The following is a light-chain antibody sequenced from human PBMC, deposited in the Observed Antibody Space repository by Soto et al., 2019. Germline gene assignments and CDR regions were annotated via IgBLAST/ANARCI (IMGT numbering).Light chain of an antibody. J-gene: IGLJ2*01. CDR1: SSDVGGYNY. V-gene: IGLV2-14*01. Sequence: QSALTQPASVSGSPGQSITISCTGTSSDVGGYNYVSWYQQHPGKAPKLMIYDVSNRPSGVSNRFSGSKSGNTAPLTISGLQAEDEADNYCTSYTSGGPPLFGGGTKPTVL. CDR2: DVS. CDR3: TSYTSGGPPL.